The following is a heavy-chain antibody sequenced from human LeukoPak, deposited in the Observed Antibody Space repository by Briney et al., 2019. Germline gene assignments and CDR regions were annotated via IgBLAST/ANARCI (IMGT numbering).Heavy chain of an antibody. V-gene: IGHV3-30*18. D-gene: IGHD4-17*01. CDR3: AKNRVTTVYNWFDP. J-gene: IGHJ5*02. Sequence: PGGSLRLSCAASGFTFSSYGMHWVRQAPGKGLEWVAVISYDGSNKYYADSVKGRFTISRDNSKNTLYLQMNSLRAEDTAVYYCAKNRVTTVYNWFDPWGQGTLVTVSS. CDR1: GFTFSSYG. CDR2: ISYDGSNK.